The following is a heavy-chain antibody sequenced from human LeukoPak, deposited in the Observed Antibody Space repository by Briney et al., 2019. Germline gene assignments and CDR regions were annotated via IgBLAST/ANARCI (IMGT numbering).Heavy chain of an antibody. D-gene: IGHD3-22*01. CDR2: ISAYNGNT. CDR3: ARASYYDSSDYYSAKYFQH. V-gene: IGHV1-18*01. J-gene: IGHJ1*01. CDR1: GYTFTSYG. Sequence: ASVKVSCKASGYTFTSYGISWVRQAPGQGLEGMGWISAYNGNTNYAQKLQGRVTMTTDTSTSTAYMELRSLRSDDTAVYYCARASYYDSSDYYSAKYFQHWGQGTLVTVSS.